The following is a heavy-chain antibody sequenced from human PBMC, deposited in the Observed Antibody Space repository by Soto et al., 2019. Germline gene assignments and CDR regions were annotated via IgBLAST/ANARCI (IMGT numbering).Heavy chain of an antibody. V-gene: IGHV3-23*01. CDR1: GFTLSNFA. CDR3: AKSPDIVLPFDL. D-gene: IGHD2-15*01. J-gene: IGHJ2*01. CDR2: IRGSGEIT. Sequence: EVQLMESGGGLVQPGGSLRLSCVASGFTLSNFAMGWVRQAPGKGLEWVSSIRGSGEITYHAESVKGRFTISRDNSNNTLFLQMNILRVEDTAVYYFAKSPDIVLPFDLWGRGTLVTVS.